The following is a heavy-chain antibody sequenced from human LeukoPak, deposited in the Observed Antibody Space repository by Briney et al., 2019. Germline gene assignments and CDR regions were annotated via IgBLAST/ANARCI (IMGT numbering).Heavy chain of an antibody. V-gene: IGHV4-38-2*01. CDR2: IYHSGST. CDR3: ASQNLYTGNYHDNDY. D-gene: IGHD1-26*01. CDR1: GYSISSGYY. J-gene: IGHJ4*02. Sequence: PSETLSLTCAVSGYSISSGYYSACFRRPPGKGLEWLRTIYHSGSTYYNPSLKSRVTISVDTSKNQFSLNLSSVTAEDTAVYYCASQNLYTGNYHDNDYWGQGTLVTVSS.